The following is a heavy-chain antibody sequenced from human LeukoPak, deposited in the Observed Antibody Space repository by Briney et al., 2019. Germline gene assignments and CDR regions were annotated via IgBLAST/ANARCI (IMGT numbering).Heavy chain of an antibody. J-gene: IGHJ5*02. V-gene: IGHV3-23*01. D-gene: IGHD2-21*02. CDR1: GFTFSSYG. CDR3: AKVSGIVVVTAQRRNWFDP. Sequence: GGSLRLSCAASGFTFSSYGMSWVRQAPGKGLEWGSAISGSGGSTYYADSVKGRFTISRDNSKNTLYLQMNSLRAEDTAVYYCAKVSGIVVVTAQRRNWFDPWGQGTLVTVSS. CDR2: ISGSGGST.